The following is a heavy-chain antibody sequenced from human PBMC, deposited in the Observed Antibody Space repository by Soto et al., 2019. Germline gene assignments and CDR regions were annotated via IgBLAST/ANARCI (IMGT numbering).Heavy chain of an antibody. CDR1: GCSFPNFS. J-gene: IGHJ4*02. D-gene: IGHD3-16*01. Sequence: NPSESLSLICDFSGCSFPNFSWLWIRQPPGKGLEWVGHVHYSGSTNYSPSLNSRATSSLDTSKSQLSLKLRSVTAADTAMYFCARGVDYYATSGYFSFDSWGEGIPGTVSS. V-gene: IGHV4-59*01. CDR2: VHYSGST. CDR3: ARGVDYYATSGYFSFDS.